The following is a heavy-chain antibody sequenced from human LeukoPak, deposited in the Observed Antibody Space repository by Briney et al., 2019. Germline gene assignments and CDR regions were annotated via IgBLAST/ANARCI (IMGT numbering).Heavy chain of an antibody. Sequence: PGGSLRLSCAASGFTFSDYYMSWIRPAPGKGLEWVSYISSSGSTIYYEDSVKGRFTISSDNAKNSLYLQMNSLRAEDTAVYYCGRDGTTLVGDDSFDIWGQGTMVTVSS. V-gene: IGHV3-11*01. CDR2: ISSSGSTI. D-gene: IGHD1-26*01. J-gene: IGHJ3*02. CDR1: GFTFSDYY. CDR3: GRDGTTLVGDDSFDI.